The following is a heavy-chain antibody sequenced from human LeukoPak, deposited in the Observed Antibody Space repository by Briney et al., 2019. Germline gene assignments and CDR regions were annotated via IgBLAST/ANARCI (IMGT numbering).Heavy chain of an antibody. Sequence: ETLSLTCTVTGGSISSYYWSWIRQPPGKGLEWIGYIYHSGSSNYNPSLKSRVTISVDTSKKQFSLKLSSVTAADTAVYYCARASMGYSSSWYFDYWGQGTLVTVSS. CDR1: GGSISSYY. CDR3: ARASMGYSSSWYFDY. CDR2: IYHSGSS. J-gene: IGHJ4*02. D-gene: IGHD6-13*01. V-gene: IGHV4-59*01.